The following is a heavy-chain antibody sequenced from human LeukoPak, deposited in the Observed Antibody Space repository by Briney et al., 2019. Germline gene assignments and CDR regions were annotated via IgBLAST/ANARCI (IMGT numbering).Heavy chain of an antibody. D-gene: IGHD3-10*01. Sequence: GGSLRLSCAASGFTFENYAMHWLPKVPGKGLEGVSGISWNGGIIGYAVSVKGRFTISRDSAKNSLYLQMNSLRVEDTALYYCAKGLLRLYFGQFHYWGQGTLVTVSS. J-gene: IGHJ4*02. CDR3: AKGLLRLYFGQFHY. CDR2: ISWNGGII. CDR1: GFTFENYA. V-gene: IGHV3-9*01.